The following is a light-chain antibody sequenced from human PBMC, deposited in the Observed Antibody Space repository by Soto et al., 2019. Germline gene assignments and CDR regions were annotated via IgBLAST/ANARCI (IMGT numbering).Light chain of an antibody. CDR2: FGS. CDR1: QSLLYNNTYNY. J-gene: IGKJ5*01. Sequence: EIVITQSPLTLPVTPGEPASISCRSSQSLLYNNTYNYLDWYVQKPGQSPQLLIYFGSNRAPGVPDRFSGSGSGTDFTLSISTVEAGDVGVYYCMQALQAPITFGQGTRLEIK. CDR3: MQALQAPIT. V-gene: IGKV2-28*01.